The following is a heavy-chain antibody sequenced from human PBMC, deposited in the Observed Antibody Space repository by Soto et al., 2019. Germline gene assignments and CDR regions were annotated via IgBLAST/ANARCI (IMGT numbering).Heavy chain of an antibody. V-gene: IGHV3-74*01. J-gene: IGHJ4*02. CDR2: INTDGSST. D-gene: IGHD6-13*01. CDR1: GFTFSNYW. CDR3: AKVSSSWYAGFFDL. Sequence: PGGSLRLSCAASGFTFSNYWMHWVREVPGEGLVWVARINTDGSSTVYADSVKGRFTISRDNAKNTLYLQMNTLRAEDTAIYYCAKVSSSWYAGFFDLWGQGTLVTVSS.